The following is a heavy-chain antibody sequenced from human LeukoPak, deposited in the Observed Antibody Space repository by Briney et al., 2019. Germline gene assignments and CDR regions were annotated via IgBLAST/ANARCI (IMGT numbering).Heavy chain of an antibody. V-gene: IGHV3-7*01. CDR1: VFTLRSSW. CDR2: IKEDGSEE. Sequence: PGGSLRLSCVASVFTLRSSWMTWVRQAPGKGLEWVANIKEDGSEENYVDSVKGRFTISRDNAKNSLYLQMNSLGAEDTAVYYCARNTVSAAGDYWGQGTLVIVSS. J-gene: IGHJ4*02. D-gene: IGHD4-17*01. CDR3: ARNTVSAAGDY.